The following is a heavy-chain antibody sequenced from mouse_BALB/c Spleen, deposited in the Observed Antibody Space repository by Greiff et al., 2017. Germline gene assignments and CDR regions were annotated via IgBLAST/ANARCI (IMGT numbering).Heavy chain of an antibody. CDR1: GFSLTSYG. Sequence: VQRVESGPGLVAPSQSLSITCTVSGFSLTSYGVHWVRQPPGKGLEWLGVIWAGGSTNYNSALMSRLSISKDNSKSQVFLKMNSLQTDDTAMYYCAREADWFAYWGQGTLVTVSA. CDR2: IWAGGST. CDR3: AREADWFAY. J-gene: IGHJ3*01. V-gene: IGHV2-9*02.